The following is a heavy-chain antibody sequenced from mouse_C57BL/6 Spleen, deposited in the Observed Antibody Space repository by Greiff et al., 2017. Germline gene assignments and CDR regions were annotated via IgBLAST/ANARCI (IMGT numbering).Heavy chain of an antibody. CDR2: IDPNNGGT. CDR3: ARSVVYYYGSSYGWYFDV. J-gene: IGHJ1*03. D-gene: IGHD1-1*01. V-gene: IGHV1-72*01. CDR1: GYTFTSYW. Sequence: VQLQQPGAELVKPGASVKLSCKASGYTFTSYWMHWVKQRPGRGLEWIGRIDPNNGGTKYNEKFKSKAPLTVDKPSSTAYIQLSSRTSEDAAVYYCARSVVYYYGSSYGWYFDVWGTGTTVTVYS.